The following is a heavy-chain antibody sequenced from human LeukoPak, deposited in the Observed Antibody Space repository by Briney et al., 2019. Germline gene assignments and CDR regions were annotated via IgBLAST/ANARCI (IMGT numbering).Heavy chain of an antibody. CDR2: IKQDGSEK. CDR1: GFTFSSYW. CDR3: ARDGSGSSGDDAFDI. Sequence: PGGSLRLSCAASGFTFSSYWMSWVRQAPGKGLEWVANIKQDGSEKYYVDSVKGRFTISRDNAKNPLYLQMNSLRAEDTAVYYCARDGSGSSGDDAFDIWGQGTMVTVSS. J-gene: IGHJ3*02. V-gene: IGHV3-7*03. D-gene: IGHD1-26*01.